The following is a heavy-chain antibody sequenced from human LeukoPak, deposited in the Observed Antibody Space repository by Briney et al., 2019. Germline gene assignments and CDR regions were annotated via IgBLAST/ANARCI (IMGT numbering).Heavy chain of an antibody. CDR2: IWYDGSNK. J-gene: IGHJ6*02. V-gene: IGHV3-33*01. CDR1: GFTFSSYG. Sequence: GRSLRLSCAASGFTFSSYGMHWVRQAPGKGREWVAVIWYDGSNKYYADSVKGRFTISRDNSKNTLYLQMNSLRAEDTAVYYCAREVQLERLKGPYGMDVWGQGTTVTVSS. CDR3: AREVQLERLKGPYGMDV. D-gene: IGHD1-1*01.